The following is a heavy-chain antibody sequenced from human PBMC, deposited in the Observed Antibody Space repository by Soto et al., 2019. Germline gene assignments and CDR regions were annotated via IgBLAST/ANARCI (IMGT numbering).Heavy chain of an antibody. CDR3: AHTRAAGDAEYFQH. D-gene: IGHD6-13*01. J-gene: IGHJ1*01. Sequence: SGPTLVKPTQPLTLTCTFSGFSLSTSGVGVGWIRQPPGKALEWLALIYWDDDKRYSPSLKSRLTITKDPSKNQVVLTMTNMDPVDTATYYCAHTRAAGDAEYFQHWGQGTLVTVSS. CDR2: IYWDDDK. V-gene: IGHV2-5*02. CDR1: GFSLSTSGVG.